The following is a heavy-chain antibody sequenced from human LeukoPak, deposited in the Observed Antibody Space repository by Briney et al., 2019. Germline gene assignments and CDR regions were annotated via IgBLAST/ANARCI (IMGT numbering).Heavy chain of an antibody. D-gene: IGHD3-10*01. Sequence: ASVTVSCTASGYTFTGYYMHWVQQAPGQGLEWMGRINPNSGVTNYAQKFQGRVTMTRDTSISTAYMELSRLRSDDTAVYYCARGFGSGSYAFDIWGQGTMVTVSS. J-gene: IGHJ3*02. V-gene: IGHV1-2*06. CDR3: ARGFGSGSYAFDI. CDR2: INPNSGVT. CDR1: GYTFTGYY.